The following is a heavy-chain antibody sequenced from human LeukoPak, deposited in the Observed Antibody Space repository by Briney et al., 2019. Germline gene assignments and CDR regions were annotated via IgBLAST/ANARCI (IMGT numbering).Heavy chain of an antibody. Sequence: ASVKVSCKASGYSFTSYGISWVRQDLGQGLEWVGWISAYNGKTDYAENLQGRVTMTTDTSTSTAYLELRSLRSDDTAVYYCARDEQDFWTGVGVYMDVWGKGTTVTVSS. CDR2: ISAYNGKT. CDR1: GYSFTSYG. D-gene: IGHD3/OR15-3a*01. V-gene: IGHV1-18*01. J-gene: IGHJ6*03. CDR3: ARDEQDFWTGVGVYMDV.